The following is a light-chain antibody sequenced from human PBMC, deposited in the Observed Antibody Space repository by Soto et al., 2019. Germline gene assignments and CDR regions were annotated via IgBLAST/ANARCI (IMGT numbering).Light chain of an antibody. J-gene: IGLJ2*01. Sequence: QSVLTQPASVSGSPGQSITISCTGTSSDIGSYNLVSWYQQHPGKAPKVMIYEGSKRPSGVSNRFSGYKSGNTASLTISGLQAEDEADYYCCSYAGSSTLLFGGGTKVTVL. CDR2: EGS. CDR3: CSYAGSSTLL. V-gene: IGLV2-23*01. CDR1: SSDIGSYNL.